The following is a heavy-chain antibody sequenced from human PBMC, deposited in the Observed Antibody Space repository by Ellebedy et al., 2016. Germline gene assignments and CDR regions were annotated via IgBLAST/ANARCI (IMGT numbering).Heavy chain of an antibody. D-gene: IGHD6-13*01. V-gene: IGHV3-30-3*01. Sequence: GESLKISCAASGLIFNDYTMHWLRQAPGKGLEWVAVISYDGSNAYYADSVKGRFTISRDNFKNTLYMEMNSLRAEDTAMYYGARSFSSSWHQFDYWGQGALVTVSS. CDR2: ISYDGSNA. CDR3: ARSFSSSWHQFDY. J-gene: IGHJ4*02. CDR1: GLIFNDYT.